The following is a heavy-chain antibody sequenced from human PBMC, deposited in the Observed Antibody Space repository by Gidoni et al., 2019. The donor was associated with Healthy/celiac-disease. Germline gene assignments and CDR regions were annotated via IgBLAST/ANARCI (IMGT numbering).Heavy chain of an antibody. D-gene: IGHD4-17*01. J-gene: IGHJ4*02. CDR1: GGSFSGYY. Sequence: QVQLQQWGAGLLKPSETLSLTCAVYGGSFSGYYWSWIRQPPGKGLEWIGEINHSGSTNYNPSLKSRVTISVDTSKNQFSLKLSSVTAADTAVYYCARGHSLTVGDYWGQGTLVTVSS. V-gene: IGHV4-34*01. CDR3: ARGHSLTVGDY. CDR2: INHSGST.